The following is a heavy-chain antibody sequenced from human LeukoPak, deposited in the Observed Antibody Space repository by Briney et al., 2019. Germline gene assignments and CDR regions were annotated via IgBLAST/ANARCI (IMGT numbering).Heavy chain of an antibody. CDR2: INKDGSEK. Sequence: GGSLRLSCAASGFTFSSYWMSWVRQTPGKGREWVANINKDGSEKYYMDSVRGRFTISRDNAKNSLSLQMNGLRVEDTAVYYCARELVVGPAEYFQNWGQGTLVTVSS. CDR1: GFTFSSYW. V-gene: IGHV3-7*01. J-gene: IGHJ1*01. CDR3: ARELVVGPAEYFQN. D-gene: IGHD2-8*02.